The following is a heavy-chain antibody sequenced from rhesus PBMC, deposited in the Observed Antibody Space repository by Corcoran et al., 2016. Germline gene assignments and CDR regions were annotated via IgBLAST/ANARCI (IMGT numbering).Heavy chain of an antibody. Sequence: QVQLQESGPGLVKPSENLSLTCAVSGYSISSGYGWCWFRQPPGKGLEWIGYIGGSSGSTNYNPSLKSRVTISKDTSKNQFSLKLSSVTAADTAVYYCARTAGTVFDYWGQGVLVTVSS. J-gene: IGHJ4*01. D-gene: IGHD5-24*01. CDR2: IGGSSGST. CDR3: ARTAGTVFDY. V-gene: IGHV4-127*01. CDR1: GYSISSGYG.